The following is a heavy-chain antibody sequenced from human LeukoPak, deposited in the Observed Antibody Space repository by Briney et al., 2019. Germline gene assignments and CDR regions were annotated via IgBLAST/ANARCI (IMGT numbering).Heavy chain of an antibody. CDR3: ARRYCSTCPTGHAFDL. J-gene: IGHJ3*01. CDR1: GFTFSSYA. Sequence: PGGSLRLSCAASGFTFSSYAMYWVRQAPGKGLEWVAVISYDGSNKYYADSVKGRFTISRDNSKNTLYLQLNSLRAEDTAVYYCARRYCSTCPTGHAFDLWGQGTMVTVSS. CDR2: ISYDGSNK. V-gene: IGHV3-30*14. D-gene: IGHD2-2*01.